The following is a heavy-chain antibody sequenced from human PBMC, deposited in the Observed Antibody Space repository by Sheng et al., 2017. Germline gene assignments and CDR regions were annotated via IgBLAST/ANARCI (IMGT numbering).Heavy chain of an antibody. CDR2: INPDNGGT. V-gene: IGHV1-2*02. D-gene: IGHD6-19*01. J-gene: IGHJ4*01. CDR1: GYKFTDHC. Sequence: QVHLVQSGAEVEKPGASVRVSCKTSGYKFTDHCIHWVRQAPGQGLEWMGWINPDNGGTYFTQNFQGRVTVTTDTSTRTAYMELNSLRSDDTAVYYCARGLGDSSGYYPSSDYW. CDR3: ARGLGDSSGYYPSSDY.